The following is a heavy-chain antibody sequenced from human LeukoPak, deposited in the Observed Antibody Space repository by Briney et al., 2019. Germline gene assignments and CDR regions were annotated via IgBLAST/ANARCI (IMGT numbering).Heavy chain of an antibody. CDR1: GYTFTSYD. J-gene: IGHJ5*02. Sequence: GASVKVSCKASGYTFTSYDINWVRQATGQGLEWMGWMNPNSGNTGYAQKFQGRVTMTRNTSTSTAYMELSSLRSEDTAVYYCARVFMYYYDSRGGFDPWGQGTLVTVSS. CDR2: MNPNSGNT. D-gene: IGHD3-22*01. V-gene: IGHV1-8*01. CDR3: ARVFMYYYDSRGGFDP.